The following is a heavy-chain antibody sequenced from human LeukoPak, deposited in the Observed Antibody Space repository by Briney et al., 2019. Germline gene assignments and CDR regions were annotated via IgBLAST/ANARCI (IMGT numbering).Heavy chain of an antibody. Sequence: GASVKVSCKASGYTFTSYGISWVRQAPGQGIEWMGWTSAYNGNTNYAQKHYGRVTMTTDTSTSTAYMELRSLRSDDTAVYYCARERVVVPAAELGAGLVYFDYWGQGTLVTVSS. CDR3: ARERVVVPAAELGAGLVYFDY. J-gene: IGHJ4*02. V-gene: IGHV1-18*01. CDR1: GYTFTSYG. D-gene: IGHD2-2*01. CDR2: TSAYNGNT.